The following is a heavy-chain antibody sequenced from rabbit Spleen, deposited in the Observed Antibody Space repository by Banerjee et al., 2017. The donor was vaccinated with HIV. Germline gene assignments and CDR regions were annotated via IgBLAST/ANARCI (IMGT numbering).Heavy chain of an antibody. CDR3: ARDDGSYDYIDGYFNL. Sequence: QSLEESGGDLVKPGASLTLTCTASEFSLTSSDYMCWVRQAPGKGLEWIGCINTITGKTVYATWAKGRSTISKTSSTTVTLQLTSLTAADTATYFCARDDGSYDYIDGYFNLWGPGTLVTVS. CDR1: EFSLTSSDY. D-gene: IGHD6-1*01. J-gene: IGHJ4*01. V-gene: IGHV1S40*01. CDR2: INTITGKT.